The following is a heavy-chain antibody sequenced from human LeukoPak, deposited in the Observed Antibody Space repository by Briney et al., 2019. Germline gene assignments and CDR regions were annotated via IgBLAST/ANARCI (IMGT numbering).Heavy chain of an antibody. D-gene: IGHD2-2*01. CDR2: ISAHNANT. V-gene: IGHV1-18*01. J-gene: IGHJ4*02. Sequence: ASVKVSCKASGYTFTSYGISWVRQAPGQGLEWMGWISAHNANTNYTRNLQGRLTMTTDTSTTTAYMELRSLRSDDTAVYYCARVYCSSTSCYAVDYWGQGTLVTVSS. CDR3: ARVYCSSTSCYAVDY. CDR1: GYTFTSYG.